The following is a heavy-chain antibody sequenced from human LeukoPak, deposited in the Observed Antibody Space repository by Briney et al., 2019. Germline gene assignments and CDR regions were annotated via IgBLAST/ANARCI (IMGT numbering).Heavy chain of an antibody. CDR2: IRSKANSYAT. V-gene: IGHV3-73*01. D-gene: IGHD6-19*01. CDR3: AVAGQGYFQH. J-gene: IGHJ1*01. CDR1: GFTFSGSA. Sequence: GGSLRLSCAASGFTFSGSAMHWVRQASGKGLEWVGRIRSKANSYATAYAASVKGRFNISRDDSKNTAYVQMNSLKTEDTAVYYCAVAGQGYFQHWGQGTLVTISS.